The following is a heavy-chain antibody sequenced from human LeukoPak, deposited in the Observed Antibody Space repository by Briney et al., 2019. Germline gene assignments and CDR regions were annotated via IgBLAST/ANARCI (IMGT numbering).Heavy chain of an antibody. CDR1: GFTFSSYA. J-gene: IGHJ3*02. CDR2: ISGSGGST. V-gene: IGHV3-23*01. Sequence: GGSLRLSCAASGFTFSSYAMSWVRQAPGKGLEWVSAISGSGGSTYYADSVKGRFTISRDNSKNTLYLQMNSLRAEDTAVYYCAKDLGWVYYDFWSGLHYLCAFDIWGQGTMVTVSS. D-gene: IGHD3-3*01. CDR3: AKDLGWVYYDFWSGLHYLCAFDI.